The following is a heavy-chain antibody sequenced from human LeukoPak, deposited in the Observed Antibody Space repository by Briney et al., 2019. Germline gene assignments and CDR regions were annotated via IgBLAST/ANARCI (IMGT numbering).Heavy chain of an antibody. CDR1: GGSISGYY. D-gene: IGHD1-26*01. CDR3: ARRSLVRTVGYYYGMDV. V-gene: IGHV4-59*08. J-gene: IGHJ6*02. Sequence: PSETLSLTCTVSGGSISGYYWSWIRQPPGKGLEWIGYIYYSGSINYNPSLKSRATISVDTSKTQFSLKLSSVTAADTAVYYCARRSLVRTVGYYYGMDVWGQGTTVTVSS. CDR2: IYYSGSI.